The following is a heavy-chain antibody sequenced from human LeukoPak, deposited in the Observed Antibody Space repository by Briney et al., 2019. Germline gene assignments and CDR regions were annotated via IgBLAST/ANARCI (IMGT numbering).Heavy chain of an antibody. D-gene: IGHD6-13*01. J-gene: IGHJ6*03. Sequence: SETLSLTCTVSGGSISSYYWSWIRQPAGKGLEWIGRIYTSGSTNYNPSLKSRVTMSVDTSKNQFSLKLSSVTAADTAVYYCARGSWAAAADINGYYYMDVWGKGTTVIVSS. CDR3: ARGSWAAAADINGYYYMDV. CDR1: GGSISSYY. V-gene: IGHV4-4*07. CDR2: IYTSGST.